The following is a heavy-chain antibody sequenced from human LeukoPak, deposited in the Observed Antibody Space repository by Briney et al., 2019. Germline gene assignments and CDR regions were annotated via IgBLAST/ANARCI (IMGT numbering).Heavy chain of an antibody. J-gene: IGHJ4*02. CDR1: GFTFSIYA. Sequence: RGSLRLSCAASGFTFSIYAMSWVRQAPGKGLEWVSAISGSGGTAYYADSVKGRFTISRDNSKNTLYLQMNSLRAEDTAVYYCAKKGYYDASGYYMYYFDHWGQGTLVTVSS. CDR2: ISGSGGTA. V-gene: IGHV3-23*01. D-gene: IGHD3-22*01. CDR3: AKKGYYDASGYYMYYFDH.